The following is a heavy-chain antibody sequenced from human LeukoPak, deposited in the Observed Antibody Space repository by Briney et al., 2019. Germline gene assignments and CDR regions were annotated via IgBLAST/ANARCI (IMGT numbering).Heavy chain of an antibody. Sequence: PGGALRLSCAAPGFTFYTYSMSWVRQAPGRGLEWVSYTSSGRHLVWYADSVRGRFTISRDNAKNSLYLQMNSLRAEDTAIYYCARDLFSAFDAWAQGTMVTVSS. CDR1: GFTFYTYS. CDR2: TSSGRHLV. J-gene: IGHJ3*01. CDR3: ARDLFSAFDA. V-gene: IGHV3-48*01.